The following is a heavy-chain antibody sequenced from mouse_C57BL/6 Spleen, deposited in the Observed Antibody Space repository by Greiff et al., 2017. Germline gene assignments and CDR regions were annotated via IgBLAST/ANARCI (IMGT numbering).Heavy chain of an antibody. D-gene: IGHD2-3*01. V-gene: IGHV1-15*01. Sequence: VQLQQSGAELVRPGASVTLSCKASGYTFTDYEMHWVKQTPVHGLEWIGAIDPETGGTAYNQKFKGKAILTADKSSSTAYMELRSLTSEDSAVYYCTGYEDYFDYWGQGTTLTVSS. CDR3: TGYEDYFDY. CDR2: IDPETGGT. CDR1: GYTFTDYE. J-gene: IGHJ2*01.